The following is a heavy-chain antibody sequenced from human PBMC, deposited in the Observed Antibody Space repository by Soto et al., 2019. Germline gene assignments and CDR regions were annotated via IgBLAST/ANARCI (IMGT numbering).Heavy chain of an antibody. V-gene: IGHV1-2*04. J-gene: IGHJ6*03. CDR2: INPNSGVT. Sequence: QVQLVQSGAEVKKPGASVTVSCRSSGDTFTDYYMHWVRQDPGQGLEWMGWINPNSGVTKYAQKFQGWVTMTRDTSIRTVYMQLSRLRSDDTAVYYCARESGGATATLDYYYFYMDVWGTGTTVTVSS. CDR3: ARESGGATATLDYYYFYMDV. D-gene: IGHD5-12*01. CDR1: GDTFTDYY.